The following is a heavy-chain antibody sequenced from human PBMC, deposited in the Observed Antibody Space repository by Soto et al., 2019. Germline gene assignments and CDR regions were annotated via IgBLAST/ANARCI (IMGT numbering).Heavy chain of an antibody. V-gene: IGHV3-15*01. CDR2: SKSKTDAGTT. D-gene: IGHD5-18*01. Sequence: EVRLVESGGGLVKPGGSLRLSCAASGVTFSNAWMSWVRQAPGQGLEWVGRSKSKTDAGTTEYAAPVKDRFIISRDDSKNTLYLQINSLKTEDTAVYYCTTDRRIHLWSSRVSDYWGQGTLVTVSS. J-gene: IGHJ4*02. CDR1: GVTFSNAW. CDR3: TTDRRIHLWSSRVSDY.